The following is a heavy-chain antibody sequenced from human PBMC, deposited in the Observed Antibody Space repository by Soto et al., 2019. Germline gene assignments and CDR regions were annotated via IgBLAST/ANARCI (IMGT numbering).Heavy chain of an antibody. D-gene: IGHD6-19*01. CDR2: ISGSGGNT. Sequence: GESLKISCAASGFTFSSSAMSWVRRAPGKGLEWVSGISGSGGNTYYAASVKGRFTISRDNSKNTLYLQMDSLRAEDTAVYYCAKDPYSSGWYYFDDWGQGTLVTVS. V-gene: IGHV3-23*01. CDR3: AKDPYSSGWYYFDD. CDR1: GFTFSSSA. J-gene: IGHJ4*02.